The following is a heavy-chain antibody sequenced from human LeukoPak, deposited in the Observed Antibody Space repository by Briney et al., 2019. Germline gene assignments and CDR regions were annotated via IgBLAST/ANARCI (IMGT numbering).Heavy chain of an antibody. V-gene: IGHV1-8*01. CDR3: ARVLYGGRKTMVRGVSLPGY. Sequence: ASVKVSCKASGYTFTSYDINWVRQATGQGLEWMGWMNPNSGNTGYAQKFQGRVTMTRNTSISTAYMELSSLRSEDTAVYYCARVLYGGRKTMVRGVSLPGYWGQGTLVTVSS. CDR1: GYTFTSYD. J-gene: IGHJ4*02. CDR2: MNPNSGNT. D-gene: IGHD3-10*01.